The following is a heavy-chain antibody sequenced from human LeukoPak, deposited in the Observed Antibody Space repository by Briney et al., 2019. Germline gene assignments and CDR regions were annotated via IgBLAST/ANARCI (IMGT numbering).Heavy chain of an antibody. CDR3: ARVTCSSTSCPGWFDP. CDR2: IYYSGST. CDR1: GGSISSNY. J-gene: IGHJ5*02. D-gene: IGHD2-2*01. V-gene: IGHV4-59*01. Sequence: SETLSLTCTVSGGSISSNYWSWIRQPPGKGLECIGYIYYSGSTDYNPSLKSRVTLSVDTSKNQFSLRLSSVTAADTAVYYCARVTCSSTSCPGWFDPWGQGTLVTVSS.